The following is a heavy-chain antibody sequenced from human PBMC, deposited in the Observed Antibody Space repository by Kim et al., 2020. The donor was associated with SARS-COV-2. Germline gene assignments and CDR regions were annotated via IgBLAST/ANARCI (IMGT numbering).Heavy chain of an antibody. D-gene: IGHD3-9*01. Sequence: SETLSLTCAVYGGSFSGYYWSWIRQPPGKGLEWIGEINHSGSTNYNPSLKSRVTISVDTSKNQFSLKLSSVTAADTAVYYCARGFMSRLNYDILTGQPTWGQGTLVTVSS. V-gene: IGHV4-34*01. CDR1: GGSFSGYY. J-gene: IGHJ5*02. CDR3: ARGFMSRLNYDILTGQPT. CDR2: INHSGST.